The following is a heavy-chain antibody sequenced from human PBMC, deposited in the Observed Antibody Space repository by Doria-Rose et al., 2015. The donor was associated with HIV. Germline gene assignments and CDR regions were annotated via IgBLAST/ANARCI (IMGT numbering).Heavy chain of an antibody. Sequence: QVQLVQSGAEVRKPGASVKVSCKTSGYTFTSYGLSWVRQAPGQGLEWMGYISAYTGNTNYAQELQVRVPMTTDTSTSTAYMELRSLRSDDAAIYYCAREHFTMLRGGLFDYWGQGTLVTASS. CDR1: GYTFTSYG. V-gene: IGHV1-18*01. J-gene: IGHJ4*02. D-gene: IGHD3-10*01. CDR3: AREHFTMLRGGLFDY. CDR2: ISAYTGNT.